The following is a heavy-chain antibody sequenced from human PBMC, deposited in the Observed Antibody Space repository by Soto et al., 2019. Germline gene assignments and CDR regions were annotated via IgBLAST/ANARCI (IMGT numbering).Heavy chain of an antibody. D-gene: IGHD3-3*01. CDR2: ISAYNGNT. CDR3: ARSLYYDFWSGYPDPARHYYYYMDV. CDR1: GYTFTSYG. V-gene: IGHV1-18*01. J-gene: IGHJ6*03. Sequence: ASVKVSCKASGYTFTSYGISWVRQAPGQGLEWMGWISAYNGNTNYAQKLQGRVTMTTDTSTSTAYMELRSLRSDDTAVYYCARSLYYDFWSGYPDPARHYYYYMDVWGKGTTVTVSS.